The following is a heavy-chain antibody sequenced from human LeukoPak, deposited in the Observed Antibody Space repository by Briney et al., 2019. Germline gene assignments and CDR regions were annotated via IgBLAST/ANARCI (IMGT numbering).Heavy chain of an antibody. V-gene: IGHV3-7*03. CDR1: GFTFSSYR. D-gene: IGHD3-3*01. J-gene: IGHJ3*01. CDR2: IKQDGSEK. CDR3: ARGGRSIFGVVIL. Sequence: PGGSLRLSCAASGFTFSSYRMSWVRQAPGKGLEWVANIKQDGSEKYYVDSVKGRFTISRDNAKNSLYLQMNSLRAEDTAVYYCARGGRSIFGVVILWGQGTMVTVSS.